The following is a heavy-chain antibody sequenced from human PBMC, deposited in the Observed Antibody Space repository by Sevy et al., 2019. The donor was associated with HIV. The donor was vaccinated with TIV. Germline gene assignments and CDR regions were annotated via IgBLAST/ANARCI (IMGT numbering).Heavy chain of an antibody. J-gene: IGHJ6*02. V-gene: IGHV3-49*04. D-gene: IGHD3-10*01. Sequence: GGSLRLSCTPSGFTSGDYILTWVRQTPGKGLEWVGFIRSKTYGGTTEYAASVKCRFTISRDDSKNVAYLRMNSLKTEDTAVYYCTRTSYYYDSGSYYGMDVWGQGTTVTVSS. CDR2: IRSKTYGGTT. CDR1: GFTSGDYI. CDR3: TRTSYYYDSGSYYGMDV.